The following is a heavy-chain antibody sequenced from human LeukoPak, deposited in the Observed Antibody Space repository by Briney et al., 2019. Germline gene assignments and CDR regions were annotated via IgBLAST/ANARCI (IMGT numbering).Heavy chain of an antibody. V-gene: IGHV3-23*01. CDR2: LSGTTSRP. J-gene: IGHJ6*02. Sequence: GGSLRLSCAASGFTFSTCAMSWVRQAPGKGLEWVSGLSGTTSRPYYAASVKGRFPISRDNSTNPLFLQVNSLRAEDTAVYYCAKVRTYFYHGLDVWGQGTTVTVSS. CDR3: AKVRTYFYHGLDV. D-gene: IGHD1-14*01. CDR1: GFTFSTCA.